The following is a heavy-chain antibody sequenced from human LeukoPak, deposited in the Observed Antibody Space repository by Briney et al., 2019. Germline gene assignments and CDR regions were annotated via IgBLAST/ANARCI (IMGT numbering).Heavy chain of an antibody. CDR2: IDHSGST. Sequence: SETLCLTCTVSGYSLSSGYYWGWIRPPPGKGLEWTGSIDHSGSTYYNSSLKRRVTLSVDTSKNHFYLNLRSLTAAAPAAYYSGRVGITFGGVIVHACDYWGQGTPVTVSS. D-gene: IGHD3-16*02. V-gene: IGHV4-38-2*02. CDR1: GYSLSSGYY. CDR3: GRVGITFGGVIVHACDY. J-gene: IGHJ4*02.